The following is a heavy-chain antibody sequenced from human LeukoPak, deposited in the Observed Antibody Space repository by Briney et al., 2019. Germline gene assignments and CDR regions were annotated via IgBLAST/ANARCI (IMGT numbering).Heavy chain of an antibody. J-gene: IGHJ4*02. CDR1: GFTVSSNY. CDR2: IYSGGST. Sequence: GGSLRLSCAASGFTVSSNYMSWVRQAPGKGLEWVSVIYSGGSTYYADSVKGRFTISRDNSKNTLYLQMNSLRAEDMAVYYCAIHVAVAGYNYWGQGTLVTVSS. D-gene: IGHD6-19*01. CDR3: AIHVAVAGYNY. V-gene: IGHV3-53*01.